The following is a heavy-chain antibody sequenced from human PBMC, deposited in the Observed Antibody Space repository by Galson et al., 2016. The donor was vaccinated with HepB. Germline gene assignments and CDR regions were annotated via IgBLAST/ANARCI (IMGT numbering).Heavy chain of an antibody. CDR3: ARDWRQGGYSYGFDH. V-gene: IGHV1-46*01. CDR1: GFTFSQYY. J-gene: IGHJ4*02. D-gene: IGHD5-18*01. CDR2: ISPSGGST. Sequence: SVKVSCKASGFTFSQYYMHWVRQAPGQGLEWLGMISPSGGSTGYAQKFKGRVTMTRDTSTSTLYMALSSLRSEDTAVYYCARDWRQGGYSYGFDHWGQGTLVIVSS.